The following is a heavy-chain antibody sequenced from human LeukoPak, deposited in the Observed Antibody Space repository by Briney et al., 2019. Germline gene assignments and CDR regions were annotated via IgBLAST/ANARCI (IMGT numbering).Heavy chain of an antibody. J-gene: IGHJ4*02. D-gene: IGHD6-19*01. CDR1: GGTFSSYA. CDR3: ARDHSEPHSSGWFY. V-gene: IGHV1-69*04. Sequence: SVKVSCKASGGTFSSYAISWVRQAPGQGLEWMGRIIPILGIANYAQKFQGRVTMTRDTSTSTVYMELSSLRSEDTAVYYCARDHSEPHSSGWFYWGQGTLVTVSS. CDR2: IIPILGIA.